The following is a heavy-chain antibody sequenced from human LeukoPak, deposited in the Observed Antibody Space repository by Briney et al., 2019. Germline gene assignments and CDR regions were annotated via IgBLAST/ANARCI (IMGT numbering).Heavy chain of an antibody. CDR2: IWSDGSNQ. Sequence: PGKSLTLSCVASQFTFRHYGMHWVRQAPGKGLEWVAVIWSDGSNQYYADSVKGRFTISRDNSKNTVYLQMNSLRAEDTAVYFCAKDAQRGFDYSNSLEYWGQGTLVTVSS. D-gene: IGHD4-11*01. V-gene: IGHV3-33*06. J-gene: IGHJ4*02. CDR1: QFTFRHYG. CDR3: AKDAQRGFDYSNSLEY.